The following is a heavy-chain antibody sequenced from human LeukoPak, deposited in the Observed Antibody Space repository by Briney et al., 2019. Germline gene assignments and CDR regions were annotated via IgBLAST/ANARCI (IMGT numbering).Heavy chain of an antibody. V-gene: IGHV3-30*03. D-gene: IGHD3-3*01. J-gene: IGHJ4*02. CDR3: ARDRAYYDFWSVYYDY. Sequence: GGSLRLSCAAPGFSFNNYGMHWVRQAPGKGLEWVAIVSHDGNNIHYAESVKGRFTVSRDNSKNRLYLQMDSLRAEDTAIYYCARDRAYYDFWSVYYDYWGQGTQVTVAS. CDR1: GFSFNNYG. CDR2: VSHDGNNI.